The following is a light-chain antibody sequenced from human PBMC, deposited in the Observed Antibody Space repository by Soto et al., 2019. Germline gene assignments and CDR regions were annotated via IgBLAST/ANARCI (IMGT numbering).Light chain of an antibody. CDR2: SNN. V-gene: IGLV1-44*01. CDR1: RSNIGSNT. Sequence: QSVVTQPPSASGTPGQRVTISCSGSRSNIGSNTVNWYQQLPGTAPKLLIYSNNQRPSGFPDRFSGSKSGTSASLAISGLQSEDEADYYCVAWDDSLNGRVFGGGTKLTVL. CDR3: VAWDDSLNGRV. J-gene: IGLJ2*01.